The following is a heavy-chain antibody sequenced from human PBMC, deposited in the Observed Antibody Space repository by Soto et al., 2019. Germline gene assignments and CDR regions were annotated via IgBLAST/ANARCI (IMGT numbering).Heavy chain of an antibody. D-gene: IGHD3-22*01. CDR3: ARAPPYDYAFDI. CDR1: GGSISSGGYY. Sequence: SETLSVTCTVSGGSISSGGYYWSWIRQHPGKGLEWIGYIYYSGSTYYNPSLKSRVTISVDTSKNQFSLKLSSVTAADTAVYYCARAPPYDYAFDIWGQGTMVTVSS. V-gene: IGHV4-31*03. CDR2: IYYSGST. J-gene: IGHJ3*02.